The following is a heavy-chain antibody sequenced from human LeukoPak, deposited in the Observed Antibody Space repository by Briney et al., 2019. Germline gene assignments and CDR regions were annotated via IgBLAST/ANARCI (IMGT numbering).Heavy chain of an antibody. CDR2: INSDGGST. J-gene: IGHJ4*02. CDR3: ARPDFWSGYPDDC. D-gene: IGHD3-3*01. Sequence: GGSLRLSCAASGFTFSSYWMHWVRQAPGKGLVWVSRINSDGGSTSYADSVKGRFTISRDNAKNTLYLQMNSLRAEDTAVYYCARPDFWSGYPDDCWGQGTLVAVSS. CDR1: GFTFSSYW. V-gene: IGHV3-74*01.